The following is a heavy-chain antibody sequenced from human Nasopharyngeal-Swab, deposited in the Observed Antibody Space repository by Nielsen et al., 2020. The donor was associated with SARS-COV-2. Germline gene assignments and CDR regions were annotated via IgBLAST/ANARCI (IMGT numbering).Heavy chain of an antibody. J-gene: IGHJ6*03. CDR2: IIPIFGTA. CDR1: GGTFSSYA. D-gene: IGHD6-13*01. CDR3: ARLTGIAAAGRERYYYYYMDV. V-gene: IGHV1-69*13. Sequence: SVKVPCKASGGTFSSYAISWVRQAPGQGLEWMGGIIPIFGTANYAQKFQGRVTITADESTSTAYMELSSLRSEDTAVYYCARLTGIAAAGRERYYYYYMDVWGKGTTVTVSS.